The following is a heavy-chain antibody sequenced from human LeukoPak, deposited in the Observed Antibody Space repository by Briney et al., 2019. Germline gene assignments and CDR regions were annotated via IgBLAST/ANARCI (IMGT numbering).Heavy chain of an antibody. CDR3: ARGTVDTAIDT. Sequence: SETLSLTCSVSTDSTNTYYWSWIRQPPGKGLEWIGYVYYSGTTNYNPSLKSRVTISSDTSKNQFSLRLSSVTAADTAVYYCARGTVDTAIDTWGQGALVTVSS. J-gene: IGHJ4*02. CDR1: TDSTNTYY. V-gene: IGHV4-59*08. CDR2: VYYSGTT. D-gene: IGHD5-18*01.